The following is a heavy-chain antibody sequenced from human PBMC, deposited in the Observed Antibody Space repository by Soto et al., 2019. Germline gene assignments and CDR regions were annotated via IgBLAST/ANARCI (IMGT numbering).Heavy chain of an antibody. D-gene: IGHD3-16*02. V-gene: IGHV2-5*02. CDR1: GFSLSTSGVG. CDR3: AILPETGGGYRYPPPKYSQH. Sequence: SGPTLVNPTQTLTLTCTFSGFSLSTSGVGVGWIRQPPGKALEWLALIYWDDDKRYSPSLKSRLTITKNTSKNQVVLTMTNIDPVNTAKFSFAILPETGGGYRYPPPKYSQHGGQGPRVTVSS. CDR2: IYWDDDK. J-gene: IGHJ1*01.